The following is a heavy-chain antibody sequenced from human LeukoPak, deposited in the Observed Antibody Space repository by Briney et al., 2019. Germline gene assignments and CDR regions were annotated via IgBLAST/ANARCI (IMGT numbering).Heavy chain of an antibody. CDR2: ISYDGSNK. V-gene: IGHV3-30*18. J-gene: IGHJ6*02. CDR3: AKDLLGYCSSTSCSRYYGMDV. CDR1: GFTFSSYG. Sequence: PGGSLRLSCAASGFTFSSYGMHWVRQAPGKGLEWVAVISYDGSNKYYADSVKGRFTISRDNSKNTLYPQMNSLRAEDTAVYYCAKDLLGYCSSTSCSRYYGMDVWGQGTTVTVSS. D-gene: IGHD2-2*01.